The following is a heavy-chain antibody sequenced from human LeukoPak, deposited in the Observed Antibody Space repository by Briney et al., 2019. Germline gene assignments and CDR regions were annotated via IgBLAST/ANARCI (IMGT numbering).Heavy chain of an antibody. CDR1: GGSISSYY. CDR2: IYYSGST. D-gene: IGHD4-17*01. CDR3: AREGDYGDFNDAFDI. J-gene: IGHJ3*02. Sequence: SETLSLTCTVSGGSISSYYWSWIRQPPGKGLEWIGYIYYSGSTNYNPSLKSRVTISVDTSKNQFSLKLSSVTAADTAVYYCAREGDYGDFNDAFDIWGQGTMVTVSS. V-gene: IGHV4-59*01.